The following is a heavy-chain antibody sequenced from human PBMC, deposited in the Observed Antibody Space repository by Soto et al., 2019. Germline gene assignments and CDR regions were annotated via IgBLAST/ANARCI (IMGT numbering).Heavy chain of an antibody. CDR3: AKVMVAATRHTDFDS. CDR2: SYFDGST. D-gene: IGHD2-15*01. V-gene: IGHV4-39*02. J-gene: IGHJ4*02. Sequence: QLRESGPGLVKPSETLSLTCTVSGGSINSNYYYWDWIRQTPGKVLAWIASSYFDGSTYYNPSLKSRVTISVDKNQFSLRLTSVTTGDTAVYYCAKVMVAATRHTDFDSWVQGTLVTVSS. CDR1: GGSINSNYYY.